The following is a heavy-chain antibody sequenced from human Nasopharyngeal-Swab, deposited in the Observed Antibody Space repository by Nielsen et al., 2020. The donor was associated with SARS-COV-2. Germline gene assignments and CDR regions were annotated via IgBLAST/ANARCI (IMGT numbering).Heavy chain of an antibody. CDR2: INPNSGGT. V-gene: IGHV1-2*06. CDR3: ARDWEQQHDAFDI. D-gene: IGHD6-13*01. Sequence: ASAKVSCKASGYTFTGYYMLWVRQAPGQGLEWMGRINPNSGGTNYAQKFQGRVTMTRDTSISTAYMELSRLRSDDTAVYYCARDWEQQHDAFDIWGQGTMVTVSS. CDR1: GYTFTGYY. J-gene: IGHJ3*02.